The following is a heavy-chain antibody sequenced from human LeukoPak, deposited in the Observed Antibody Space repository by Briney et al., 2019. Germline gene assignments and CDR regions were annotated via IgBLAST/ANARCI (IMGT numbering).Heavy chain of an antibody. CDR2: ISGSNTNT. J-gene: IGHJ4*02. Sequence: GGSLRLSCAASGFTFSSYALSWVRQAPGKGLEWVSSISGSNTNTYYADSVKGRFTISRDNSKNTLYLQMNSLRADDTAVYYCARAEDSSGYYPQWWGQGTLVTVSS. V-gene: IGHV3-23*01. CDR1: GFTFSSYA. D-gene: IGHD3-22*01. CDR3: ARAEDSSGYYPQW.